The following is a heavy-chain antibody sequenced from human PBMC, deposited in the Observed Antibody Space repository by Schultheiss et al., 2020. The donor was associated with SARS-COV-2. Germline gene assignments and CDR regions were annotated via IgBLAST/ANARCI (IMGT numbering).Heavy chain of an antibody. Sequence: GGSLRLSCAASGFTFSNAWMSWVRQAPGKGLEWVGRIKSKTDGGTTDYAAPVKGRFTISRDDSKNTLYLQMNSLKTEDTAVYYCTTDLEYYDFWSGPDYWGQGTLVTVSS. CDR1: GFTFSNAW. V-gene: IGHV3-15*01. D-gene: IGHD3-3*01. J-gene: IGHJ4*02. CDR3: TTDLEYYDFWSGPDY. CDR2: IKSKTDGGTT.